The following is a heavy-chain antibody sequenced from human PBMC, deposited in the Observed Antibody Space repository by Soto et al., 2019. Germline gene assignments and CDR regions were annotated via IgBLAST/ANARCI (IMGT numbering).Heavy chain of an antibody. J-gene: IGHJ4*02. Sequence: QVQLVQSGAEVKKPGSSVKVSCKASGGTFSSYTISWVRQAPGQGLEWVGRIIPILGIANYAQKFQGRVTITADKSTSTAYMELSSLRSEDTAVYYCARDVEEYNPDYWGQGTLVTVSS. CDR2: IIPILGIA. V-gene: IGHV1-69*08. CDR3: ARDVEEYNPDY. CDR1: GGTFSSYT. D-gene: IGHD1-20*01.